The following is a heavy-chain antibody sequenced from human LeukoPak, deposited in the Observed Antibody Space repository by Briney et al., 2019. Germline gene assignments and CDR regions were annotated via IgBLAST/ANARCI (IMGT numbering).Heavy chain of an antibody. Sequence: GGSLRLSCAASGFTVSSNYMSWVRQAPGKGLEWVSVIYSGGSTYYADSVKGRFTISRDNSKNTLYLQMNSLRAEDTAVYYCARVTYYYDSSGYYYEDYWGQGTLVTVSS. D-gene: IGHD3-22*01. CDR3: ARVTYYYDSSGYYYEDY. CDR1: GFTVSSNY. J-gene: IGHJ4*02. CDR2: IYSGGST. V-gene: IGHV3-66*01.